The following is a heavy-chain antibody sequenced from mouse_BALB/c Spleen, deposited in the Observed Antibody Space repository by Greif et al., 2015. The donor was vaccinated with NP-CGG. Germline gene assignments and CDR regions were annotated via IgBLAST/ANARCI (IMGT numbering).Heavy chain of an antibody. CDR3: AGDNYRYGYAMDY. Sequence: DVKLVESGGGLVKPGGSLKLSCAASGFTFSDYYMYWVRQTPEKRLEWVATISDGGSYTYYPDSVKGRFTISRDNAKNNLYLQMSSLKSEDTAMYYCAGDNYRYGYAMDYWGQGTSVTVSS. V-gene: IGHV5-4*02. CDR2: ISDGGSYT. J-gene: IGHJ4*01. D-gene: IGHD2-14*01. CDR1: GFTFSDYY.